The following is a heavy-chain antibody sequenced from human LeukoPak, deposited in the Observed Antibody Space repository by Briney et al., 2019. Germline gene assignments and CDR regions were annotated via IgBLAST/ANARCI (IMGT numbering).Heavy chain of an antibody. Sequence: SETLSLTCTVSGGSISTSSFYWGWIRQSPGKGLEWIGSMYYSGSTYYNPSLKSRVTISVDTSKNQFSLKLSSVTAADTAVYYCARDPRDYYGSGSYYNDDDYWGQGTLVTVSS. J-gene: IGHJ4*02. CDR1: GGSISTSSFY. V-gene: IGHV4-39*07. D-gene: IGHD3-10*01. CDR2: MYYSGST. CDR3: ARDPRDYYGSGSYYNDDDY.